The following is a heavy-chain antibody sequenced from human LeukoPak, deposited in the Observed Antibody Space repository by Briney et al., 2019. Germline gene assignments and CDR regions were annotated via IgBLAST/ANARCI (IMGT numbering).Heavy chain of an antibody. CDR2: IGTAGDP. CDR1: GFTFSSYD. D-gene: IGHD2-2*01. V-gene: IGHV3-13*05. Sequence: GGSLRLSCAASGFTFSSYDMHWVRHATGEGLEWVSAIGTAGDPYYPGSVKGRFTISRENAKNPFFLQINSLRAGDTALYYCARGGGIVVVPAAIGQSTPFDYWGQGTLVTVSS. J-gene: IGHJ4*02. CDR3: ARGGGIVVVPAAIGQSTPFDY.